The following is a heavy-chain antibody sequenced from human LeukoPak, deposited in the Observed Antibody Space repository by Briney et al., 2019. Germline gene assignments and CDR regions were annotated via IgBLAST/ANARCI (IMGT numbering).Heavy chain of an antibody. V-gene: IGHV3-11*01. D-gene: IGHD4-17*01. CDR2: IRGVPTDL. CDR3: ARRARDFGDSHAFDV. Sequence: PGESLRLTCVASGLTFSDTNLAWIRQAPGKGLERISYIRGVPTDLYYADSVKGRFTISRDNAKNSLYLQMNSLRAEDTAIYYCARRARDFGDSHAFDVWGQGTMVTVSS. CDR1: GLTFSDTN. J-gene: IGHJ3*01.